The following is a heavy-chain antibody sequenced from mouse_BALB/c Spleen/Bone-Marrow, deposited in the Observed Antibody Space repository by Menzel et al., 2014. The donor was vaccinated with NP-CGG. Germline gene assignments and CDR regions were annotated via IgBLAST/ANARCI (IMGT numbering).Heavy chain of an antibody. V-gene: IGHV5-17*02. CDR2: ISSGSSTI. J-gene: IGHJ1*01. D-gene: IGHD2-1*01. CDR3: ARYYGNYSGYFDV. CDR1: GFTFSSFG. Sequence: EVKVVESGGGLVQPGGSRKLSCAASGFTFSSFGMHWVRQAPEKGLEWVAYISSGSSTIYYADIVKGRFTISRDNPKNTLFLQMTSLRSEDTAMYYCARYYGNYSGYFDVWGAGTTVTVSS.